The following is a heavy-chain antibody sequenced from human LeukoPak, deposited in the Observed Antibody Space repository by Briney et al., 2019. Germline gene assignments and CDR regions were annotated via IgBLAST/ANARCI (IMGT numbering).Heavy chain of an antibody. CDR1: GFTFSSYG. D-gene: IGHD7-27*01. Sequence: PGGSLRLSCAASGFTFSSYGMHRVRQAPGKGLEWVAFIRYDGSNKYYADSVKGRFTISRDNSKNTLYLQINSLRAEDTAVYYCAKGAPGEYGDYWGQGTLVTVSS. CDR2: IRYDGSNK. CDR3: AKGAPGEYGDY. J-gene: IGHJ4*02. V-gene: IGHV3-30*02.